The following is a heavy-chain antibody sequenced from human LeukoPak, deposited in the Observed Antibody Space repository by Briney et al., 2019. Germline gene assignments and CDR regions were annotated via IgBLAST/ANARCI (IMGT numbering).Heavy chain of an antibody. V-gene: IGHV3-23*01. D-gene: IGHD5-18*01. Sequence: GGSLRLSCAASGFTFNNYAMNWVRQAPGEGLQWVSGIGAGGTYTYYADSVKGRFTISRDNAKNTLYLQMNSLGAEDTAVYYCTSDTVDTAVGIDYWGQGTLVTVSS. CDR2: IGAGGTYT. J-gene: IGHJ4*02. CDR3: TSDTVDTAVGIDY. CDR1: GFTFNNYA.